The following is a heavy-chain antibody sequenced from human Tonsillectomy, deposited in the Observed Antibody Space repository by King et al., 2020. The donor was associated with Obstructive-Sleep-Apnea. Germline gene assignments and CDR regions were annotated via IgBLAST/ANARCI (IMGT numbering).Heavy chain of an antibody. CDR3: ARDLIGSSYFAS. CDR1: GYTFTDYY. Sequence: QLVQSGPEVKKPGASVKVSCKASGYTFTDYYIQWVRQAPGQGLEWMGWVNPDSGGTRYAQKFQDWVTMTSDTSINTAYMELSSLRSNDTAVYYWARDLIGSSYFASWGQGTLVTVSS. D-gene: IGHD2/OR15-2a*01. J-gene: IGHJ4*02. V-gene: IGHV1-2*04. CDR2: VNPDSGGT.